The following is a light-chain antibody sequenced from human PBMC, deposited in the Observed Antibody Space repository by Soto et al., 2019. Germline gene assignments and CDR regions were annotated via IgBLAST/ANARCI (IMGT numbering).Light chain of an antibody. CDR1: ALPKQY. J-gene: IGLJ1*01. CDR3: QSADSSGTYRV. Sequence: SYELTQPPSVSVSPGQTARITCSGDALPKQYAYWYQQKPGQAPVLVIYKGSERPSGIPERFSGSSSGTTVTLTISGVQAEDEADYYCQSADSSGTYRVFGTGTKVTVL. V-gene: IGLV3-25*02. CDR2: KGS.